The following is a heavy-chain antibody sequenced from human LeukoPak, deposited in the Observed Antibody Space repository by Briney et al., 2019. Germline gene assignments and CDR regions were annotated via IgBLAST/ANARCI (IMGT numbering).Heavy chain of an antibody. J-gene: IGHJ5*02. V-gene: IGHV4-59*01. CDR2: IYYSGST. D-gene: IGHD4-17*01. CDR1: GGPISSYY. CDR3: ASQPVYGDYGWFDP. Sequence: PSETLSLTCTVSGGPISSYYWSWIRQPPGKGLEWIGYIYYSGSTNYNPSLKSRVTISVDTSKNQFSLKLSSVTAADTAVYYCASQPVYGDYGWFDPWGQGTLVTVSS.